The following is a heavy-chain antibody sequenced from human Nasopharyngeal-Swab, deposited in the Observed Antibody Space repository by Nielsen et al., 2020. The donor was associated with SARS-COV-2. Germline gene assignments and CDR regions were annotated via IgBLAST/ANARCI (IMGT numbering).Heavy chain of an antibody. CDR2: TYYRSKWYN. V-gene: IGHV6-1*01. CDR1: GDSVSSSSAA. J-gene: IGHJ6*03. D-gene: IGHD4-17*01. Sequence: SQTLSLMCAISGDSVSSSSAAWNWIRPSPSRGLEWLGRTYYRSKWYNDYAVSVKSRITINPDTSKNQFSLHLNSVTPEDTAVYYCARARGAYGDYYYYYYTDVWGKGTTVTVSS. CDR3: ARARGAYGDYYYYYYTDV.